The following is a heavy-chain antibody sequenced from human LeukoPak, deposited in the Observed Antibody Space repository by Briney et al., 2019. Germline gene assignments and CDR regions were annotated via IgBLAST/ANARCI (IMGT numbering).Heavy chain of an antibody. CDR3: AREGYSSSWYYFQH. V-gene: IGHV1-18*04. CDR2: ISAYNGNT. J-gene: IGHJ1*01. D-gene: IGHD6-13*01. CDR1: GYTFTSYY. Sequence: ASVKVSCKASGYTFTSYYMHWVRQAPGQGLEWMGWISAYNGNTNYAQKLQGRVTMTTDTSTSTAYMELRSLRSDDTAVYYCAREGYSSSWYYFQHWGQGTLVTVSS.